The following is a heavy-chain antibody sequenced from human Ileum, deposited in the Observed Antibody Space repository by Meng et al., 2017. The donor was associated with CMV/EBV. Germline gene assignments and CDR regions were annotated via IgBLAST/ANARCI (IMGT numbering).Heavy chain of an antibody. CDR2: IIPTLGSA. V-gene: IGHV1-69*16. Sequence: CKAPGDTFSAYTISWVRQAPGQGLEWMGGIIPTLGSAKYAQKFQGRLTITTDESTSTEYMDLNSLTSEDTAVYYCARGFGTTWYAFDYWGQGTLVTVSS. CDR1: GDTFSAYT. D-gene: IGHD6-13*01. CDR3: ARGFGTTWYAFDY. J-gene: IGHJ4*02.